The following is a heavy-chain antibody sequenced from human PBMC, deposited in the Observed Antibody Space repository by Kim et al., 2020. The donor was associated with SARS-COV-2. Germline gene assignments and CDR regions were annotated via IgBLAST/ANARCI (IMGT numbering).Heavy chain of an antibody. CDR1: GFIFSTYA. Sequence: GGSLRLSCAASGFIFSTYAMHWVRQAPGKGPEYVSAISSNGADPYYADSVMGRFTISRDNFKNMLYLQMGSLRAEDMAVYYCAREGRHCSGTACYLFDYWGQGTLVTVSS. CDR3: AREGRHCSGTACYLFDY. V-gene: IGHV3-64*02. CDR2: ISSNGADP. J-gene: IGHJ4*02. D-gene: IGHD2-2*01.